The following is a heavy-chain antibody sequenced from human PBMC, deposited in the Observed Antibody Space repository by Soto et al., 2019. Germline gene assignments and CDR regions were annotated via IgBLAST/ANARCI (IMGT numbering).Heavy chain of an antibody. CDR3: ARHPKLGICFFYGMDV. CDR1: GYSFTSYW. D-gene: IGHD3-16*01. Sequence: GESLKISCKGSGYSFTSYWISWVRQMTGKGLEWMGRIDPSDSYTNYSPSFQGHVTISADKSISTAYLQWSTLKASDTAMYYCARHPKLGICFFYGMDVWGQGTTVTVPS. CDR2: IDPSDSYT. V-gene: IGHV5-10-1*01. J-gene: IGHJ6*02.